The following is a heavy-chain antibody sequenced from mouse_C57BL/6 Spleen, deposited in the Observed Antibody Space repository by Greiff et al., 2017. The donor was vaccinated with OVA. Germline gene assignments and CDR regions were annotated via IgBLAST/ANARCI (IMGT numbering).Heavy chain of an antibody. V-gene: IGHV3-1*01. D-gene: IGHD2-4*01. CDR1: GYSITSGYD. CDR2: ISYSGST. J-gene: IGHJ1*03. Sequence: VQLQQSGPGMVKPSQSLSLTCTVTGYSITSGYDWHWIRHFPGNKLEWMGYISYSGSTNYNPSLKSRISITHDTSKNHFFLKLNSVTTEDTATYYCARSPPYDYDGYFDVWGTGTTVTVSS. CDR3: ARSPPYDYDGYFDV.